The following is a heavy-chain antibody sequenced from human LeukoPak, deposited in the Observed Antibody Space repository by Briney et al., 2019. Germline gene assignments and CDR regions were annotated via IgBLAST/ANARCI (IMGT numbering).Heavy chain of an antibody. V-gene: IGHV3-21*01. Sequence: GGSLRLSCAASGFTFSSYAMHWVRQAPGKGLEWVSSISSRSSYIYYADSVKGRFTISRDNAKNSLYLQMNSLRAEDTAVYYCARDVYSSGWPGSYYYYMDVWGKGTTVTISS. J-gene: IGHJ6*03. D-gene: IGHD6-19*01. CDR1: GFTFSSYA. CDR3: ARDVYSSGWPGSYYYYMDV. CDR2: ISSRSSYI.